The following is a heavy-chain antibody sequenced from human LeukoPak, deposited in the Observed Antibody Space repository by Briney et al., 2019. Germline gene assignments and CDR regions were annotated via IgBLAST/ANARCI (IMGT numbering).Heavy chain of an antibody. J-gene: IGHJ4*02. CDR3: ARGPPHDILTGGALDH. D-gene: IGHD3-9*01. V-gene: IGHV4-34*01. CDR1: GGSFSGYY. Sequence: SETLSLTCAVYGGSFSGYYWSWIRQPPGKELKSIGEINHSGSTNYNPSLKSRVTISVDTSKNQFSPKLSSVTAADTAVYYCARGPPHDILTGGALDHWGQGTLVTVSS. CDR2: INHSGST.